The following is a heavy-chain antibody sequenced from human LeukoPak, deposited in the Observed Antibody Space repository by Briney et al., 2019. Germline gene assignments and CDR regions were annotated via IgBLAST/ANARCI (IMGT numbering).Heavy chain of an antibody. Sequence: SETLSLTCTVSGGSISSSSYSWGWIRQPPGKGLEWIGSIYYSGSTYYNPSLKSRVTISVDTSKNQFSLKLSSVTAADTAVYYCARHRRGYSYGPPKDWFDPWGQGTLVTVSS. CDR3: ARHRRGYSYGPPKDWFDP. CDR1: GGSISSSSYS. D-gene: IGHD5-18*01. CDR2: IYYSGST. V-gene: IGHV4-39*01. J-gene: IGHJ5*02.